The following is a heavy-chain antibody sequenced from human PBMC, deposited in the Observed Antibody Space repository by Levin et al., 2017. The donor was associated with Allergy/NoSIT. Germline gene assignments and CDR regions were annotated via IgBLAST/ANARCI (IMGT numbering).Heavy chain of an antibody. CDR3: ARAEVGWEH. CDR1: GGSISSGSYY. Sequence: SETLSLTCKVSGGSISSGSYYWSWIRQPAATGLEWIGRIYSSGSANYNPSLKSRVTISVDTSKNQFSLKLSSVTAADTAVYYCARAEVGWEHRGQGTLVTVS. D-gene: IGHD2-15*01. CDR2: IYSSGSA. J-gene: IGHJ1*01. V-gene: IGHV4-61*02.